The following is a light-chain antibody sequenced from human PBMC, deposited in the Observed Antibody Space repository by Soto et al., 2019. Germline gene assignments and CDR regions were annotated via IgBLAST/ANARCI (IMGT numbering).Light chain of an antibody. V-gene: IGKV3-11*01. J-gene: IGKJ4*01. CDR2: DAS. Sequence: EIVLTQSPATLSLSPGERATLSCRASQSVSRYLAWYQQKAGQAPRLLIYDASNRATGIPARFSGSGSGTDFTLTISSLEPEDFAVYYCQQRSNWPPLTVGGGTKVEIK. CDR3: QQRSNWPPLT. CDR1: QSVSRY.